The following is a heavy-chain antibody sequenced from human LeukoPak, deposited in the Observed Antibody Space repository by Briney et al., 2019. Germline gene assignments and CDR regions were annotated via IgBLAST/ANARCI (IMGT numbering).Heavy chain of an antibody. D-gene: IGHD1-1*01. J-gene: IGHJ4*02. CDR1: GGSFASGNW. Sequence: SGTLSLTCAVPGGSFASGNWWSWVRQPPGKGLEWVGEIYHTGNTNYNPSLKSRVAISVDRSKNQFSLKLTSVTAADTAVYYCARGPGTTIDSWGQGTLVTVSS. CDR3: ARGPGTTIDS. V-gene: IGHV4-4*02. CDR2: IYHTGNT.